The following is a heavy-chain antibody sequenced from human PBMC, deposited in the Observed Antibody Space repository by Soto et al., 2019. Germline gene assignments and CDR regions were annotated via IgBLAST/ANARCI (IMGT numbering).Heavy chain of an antibody. V-gene: IGHV3-11*01. CDR3: ARDNGGDWGVGAFDI. CDR2: TSSSGSTI. CDR1: GFTFSDYD. D-gene: IGHD2-21*02. J-gene: IGHJ3*02. Sequence: PGGSLRLSCAASGFTFSDYDMSWIRQAPGKGLEWVSYTSSSGSTICYADSVKGRFTMSRDNAKNSMYLHMDSLRVEDTAVYYCARDNGGDWGVGAFDIWGQGTMVTVSS.